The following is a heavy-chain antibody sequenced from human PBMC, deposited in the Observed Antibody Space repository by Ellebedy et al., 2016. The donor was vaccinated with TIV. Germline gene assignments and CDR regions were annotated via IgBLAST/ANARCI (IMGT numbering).Heavy chain of an antibody. Sequence: GESLKISCAASAFTFSNYAMTWVRQAPGKGLEWVSILYSGGNTYYADSVQGRFTISRDNSKNTLYLQMNSLRVEDTAVYYCARDGTVTTPTYFDYWGQGTLVTVSS. D-gene: IGHD4-11*01. J-gene: IGHJ4*02. V-gene: IGHV3-66*01. CDR2: LYSGGNT. CDR3: ARDGTVTTPTYFDY. CDR1: AFTFSNYA.